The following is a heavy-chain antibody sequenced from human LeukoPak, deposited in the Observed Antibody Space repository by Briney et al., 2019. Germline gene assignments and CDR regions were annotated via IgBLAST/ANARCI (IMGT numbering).Heavy chain of an antibody. Sequence: SVKVSCKASGGTFSSYAISWVRQAPGQGLEWMGGIIPIFGTANYAQKFQGRVTITADKSTSTAYMELSSLRSEDTAVYYCARGGDYADGAFDIWGQGTMVTVSS. CDR1: GGTFSSYA. CDR2: IIPIFGTA. D-gene: IGHD4-17*01. CDR3: ARGGDYADGAFDI. V-gene: IGHV1-69*06. J-gene: IGHJ3*02.